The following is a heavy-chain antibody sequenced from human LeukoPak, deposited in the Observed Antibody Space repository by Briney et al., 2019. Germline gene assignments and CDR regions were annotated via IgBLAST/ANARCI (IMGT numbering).Heavy chain of an antibody. CDR2: ISGSGSNT. D-gene: IGHD3-22*01. V-gene: IGHV3-23*01. Sequence: GGSLRLSCAASGFTFSNYVMSWVRQAPGKGLEWGSAISGSGSNTYYADSVKGRFTISSDNAKNTLYLQMNRVRAEDTAVYYCAKIGIAVLTTGDWGQGTLVTVSS. CDR1: GFTFSNYV. CDR3: AKIGIAVLTTGD. J-gene: IGHJ1*01.